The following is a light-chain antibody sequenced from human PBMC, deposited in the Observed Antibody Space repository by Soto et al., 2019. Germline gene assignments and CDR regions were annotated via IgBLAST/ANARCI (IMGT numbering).Light chain of an antibody. CDR1: QTVSRW. CDR3: QQYDGVVS. J-gene: IGKJ4*01. CDR2: GAS. Sequence: DIQMTQAPSTLSASVGDTVTITCRASQTVSRWLAWYQQKPGKAPKLLIYGASSLESGVPSRFRGSGSGREFTLTISDLQHEDFATYYCQQYDGVVSFGGGTKVEIK. V-gene: IGKV1-5*03.